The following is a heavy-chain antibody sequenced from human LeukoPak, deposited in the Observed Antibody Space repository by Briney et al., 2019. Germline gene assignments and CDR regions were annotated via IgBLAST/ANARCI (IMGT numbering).Heavy chain of an antibody. J-gene: IGHJ3*02. Sequence: GGSLRLSCAASGFTFSSYAMTWVRQAPGKGLEWVSTLSGSGHTTKYADSVKGRFTISRDSSKNTLYLQISSLRADDTAVYYRARDREMVRHFDIWGQGTMVTVSS. D-gene: IGHD3-10*01. CDR3: ARDREMVRHFDI. CDR2: LSGSGHTT. V-gene: IGHV3-23*01. CDR1: GFTFSSYA.